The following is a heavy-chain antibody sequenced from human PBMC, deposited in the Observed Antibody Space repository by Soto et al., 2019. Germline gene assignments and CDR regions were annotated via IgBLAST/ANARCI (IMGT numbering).Heavy chain of an antibody. Sequence: QVQLQESGPGLVKPSETLSLTCAVSGDSISTYYCMWIRQPPGKGLESIGYLYYGRSANYNPSLKTRVTLSVDTSTNQCSLTLSSMTAADTAVYYCALRSMAVVPEYWGQGTLVTVSS. CDR1: GDSISTYY. J-gene: IGHJ4*02. V-gene: IGHV4-59*01. CDR3: ALRSMAVVPEY. D-gene: IGHD3-22*01. CDR2: LYYGRSA.